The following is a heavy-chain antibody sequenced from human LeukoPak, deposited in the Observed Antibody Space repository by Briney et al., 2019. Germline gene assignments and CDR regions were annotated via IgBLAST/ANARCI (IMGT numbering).Heavy chain of an antibody. D-gene: IGHD4-11*01. CDR3: AREGGDYT. J-gene: IGHJ5*02. CDR2: IKEDGSEK. Sequence: PGGSLRLSCAASGFTFSSYSMNWVRQAPGKGLEWVANIKEDGSEKYYVDSVTGRFTISRDNANNSLYLQMNSLRAEDTAIYYCAREGGDYTWGQGTLVTVSS. V-gene: IGHV3-7*01. CDR1: GFTFSSYS.